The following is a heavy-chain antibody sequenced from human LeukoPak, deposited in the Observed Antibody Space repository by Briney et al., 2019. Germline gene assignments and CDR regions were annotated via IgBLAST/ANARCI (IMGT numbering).Heavy chain of an antibody. CDR1: GGSISNSTYY. Sequence: SETLSLTCTVSGGSISNSTYYWGWIRQPPGKGLEWIGSIYYSGSTYYKSSLKSRVTISVDTSKNQFSLNLSSVTAAETAVHYCARRGSSGRSFDYWGQGTLVTVSS. CDR2: IYYSGST. CDR3: ARRGSSGRSFDY. V-gene: IGHV4-39*01. D-gene: IGHD6-19*01. J-gene: IGHJ4*02.